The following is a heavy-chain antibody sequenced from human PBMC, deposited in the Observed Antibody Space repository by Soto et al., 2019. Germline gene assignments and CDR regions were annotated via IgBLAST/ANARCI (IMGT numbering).Heavy chain of an antibody. CDR1: GYTFTSCD. D-gene: IGHD4-4*01. V-gene: IGHV1-8*01. Sequence: ASVKVSCKASGYTFTSCDINWVRQATGQGLEWMGWMNPNSGNTGYAQKFQGRVTMTRNTSISTAYMELSSLRSEDTAVYYCARGFTYSNYWSGSLYPYYYYYMDVWGKGTTVTVSS. CDR3: ARGFTYSNYWSGSLYPYYYYYMDV. CDR2: MNPNSGNT. J-gene: IGHJ6*03.